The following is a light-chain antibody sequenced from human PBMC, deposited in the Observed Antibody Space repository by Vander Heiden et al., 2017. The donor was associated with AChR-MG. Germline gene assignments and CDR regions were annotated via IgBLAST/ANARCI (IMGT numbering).Light chain of an antibody. CDR2: DAS. J-gene: IGKJ2*01. Sequence: EIVLTQSPATLSLSPGDRATLSCRASQSVSSYLAWYQQKPGQAPRLLIYDASDRATGIPARFSGSGSGTDFTLTISSLEPEDFAVYYCQQRSNWPYTFGKGTKLEIK. CDR3: QQRSNWPYT. CDR1: QSVSSY. V-gene: IGKV3-11*01.